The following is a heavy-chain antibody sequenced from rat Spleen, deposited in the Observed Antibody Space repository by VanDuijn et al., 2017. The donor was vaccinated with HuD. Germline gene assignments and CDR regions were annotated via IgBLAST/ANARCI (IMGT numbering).Heavy chain of an antibody. D-gene: IGHD1-2*01. J-gene: IGHJ2*01. V-gene: IGHV5-7*01. CDR1: GFTFSDYA. Sequence: EVQLVESGGGLVQPGRSLKLSCAASGFTFSDYAMAWVRQSPKKGLEWVATIIYDGSSTYYRDSVKGRFTISRDNAKSTLYLQMDSLRSEDTATYYCARPYYSSYYGFAYWGQGVMVTVSS. CDR3: ARPYYSSYYGFAY. CDR2: IIYDGSST.